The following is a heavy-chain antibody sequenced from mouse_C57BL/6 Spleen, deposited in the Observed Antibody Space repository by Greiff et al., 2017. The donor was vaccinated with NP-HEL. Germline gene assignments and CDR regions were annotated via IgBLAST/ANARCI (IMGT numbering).Heavy chain of an antibody. J-gene: IGHJ3*01. V-gene: IGHV1-19*01. CDR2: INPYNGGT. Sequence: VQLQQSGPVLVKPGASVKMSCKASGYTFNDYYMNWVKQSHGKSLEWIGVINPYNGGTSYNQKFKGKATLTVDKSSSTAYMELNSLTSEDSAVYYCARGDYYGSSYEGFFAYWGQGTLVTVSA. CDR1: GYTFNDYY. D-gene: IGHD1-1*01. CDR3: ARGDYYGSSYEGFFAY.